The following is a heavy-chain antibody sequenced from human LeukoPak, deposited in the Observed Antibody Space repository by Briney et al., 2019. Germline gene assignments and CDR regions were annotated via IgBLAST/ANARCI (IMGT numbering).Heavy chain of an antibody. CDR1: GFTFSSYA. CDR3: AKRYIVDWRYGMDV. D-gene: IGHD5-12*01. Sequence: GGSLRLSCAASGFTFSSYAMSWVRQAPGKGLEWVSAISGSGGSTYYADSVKGRFTISRDNSKNTLYLQMNSLRAEDTAVYYCAKRYIVDWRYGMDVWGQGTTVTVSS. J-gene: IGHJ6*02. V-gene: IGHV3-23*01. CDR2: ISGSGGST.